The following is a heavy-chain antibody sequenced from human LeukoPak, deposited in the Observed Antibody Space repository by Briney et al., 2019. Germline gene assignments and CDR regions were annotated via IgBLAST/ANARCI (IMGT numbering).Heavy chain of an antibody. CDR2: INHSGST. CDR3: ARGLQLWSYYYMDV. Sequence: SSETLSLTCAVYGGSFSGYYWSWIRQPPGKGLEWIGEINHSGSTNYNPSLKSRVTMSVDTSKNQFSLKLSSVTAADTAVYYCARGLQLWSYYYMDVWGKGTTVTISS. J-gene: IGHJ6*03. D-gene: IGHD5-18*01. V-gene: IGHV4-34*01. CDR1: GGSFSGYY.